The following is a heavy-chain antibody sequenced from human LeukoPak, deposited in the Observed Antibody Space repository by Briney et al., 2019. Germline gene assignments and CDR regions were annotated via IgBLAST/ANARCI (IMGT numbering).Heavy chain of an antibody. V-gene: IGHV3-21*01. CDR1: GFTFSSYS. D-gene: IGHD4/OR15-4a*01. Sequence: GGSLRLSCAASGFTFSSYSMNWVRQAPGKGLEWVSSITSSGRYIYYADSVKGRFTISRDNAKNSLYLQMNSLRVEDTAVYYCARIGDYGSSSAFDHWGQGILVTVSS. CDR2: ITSSGRYI. J-gene: IGHJ4*02. CDR3: ARIGDYGSSSAFDH.